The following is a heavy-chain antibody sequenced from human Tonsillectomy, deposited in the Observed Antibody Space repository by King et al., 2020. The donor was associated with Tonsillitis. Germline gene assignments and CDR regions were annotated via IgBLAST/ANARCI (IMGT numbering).Heavy chain of an antibody. V-gene: IGHV4-59*08. D-gene: IGHD1-26*01. CDR1: GGSISSYY. Sequence: VQLQESGPGLVKPSETLSLTCAVSGGSISSYYWSWVRQPPGKGLEWIGYIFYSVSTNYNTSLKSRVTISLDTSKNQFSLKRSSVTAADTAVYYCARHGTVGVTLHFDYWGQGTLVTVSS. CDR2: IFYSVST. J-gene: IGHJ4*02. CDR3: ARHGTVGVTLHFDY.